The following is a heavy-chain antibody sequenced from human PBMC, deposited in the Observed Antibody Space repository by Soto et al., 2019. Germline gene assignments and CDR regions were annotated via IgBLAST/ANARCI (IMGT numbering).Heavy chain of an antibody. J-gene: IGHJ4*02. D-gene: IGHD6-6*01. CDR3: AIATWYSSSSGGFDY. CDR1: GFTVSTNY. V-gene: IGHV3-53*01. Sequence: PGGSLRLSCAASGFTVSTNYMSWVRQVPGKGLEWISVIYSGGSTYYADSVKGRFTISRDISKSTLYLQMNSLRAEDTAVYYCAIATWYSSSSGGFDYWGKGTLVTVSS. CDR2: IYSGGST.